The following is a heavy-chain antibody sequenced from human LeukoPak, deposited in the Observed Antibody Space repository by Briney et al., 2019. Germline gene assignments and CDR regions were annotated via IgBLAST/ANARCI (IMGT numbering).Heavy chain of an antibody. Sequence: GESLRLSCIASRYTISSYWMNWIRQPPGKGLEWVANIKQDGSEIYYVDSVKGRFTISRDNAKNSLYLQMNSLRAEDTAVYYCARSKYSSSWYDYWGQGTLVTVSS. CDR3: ARSKYSSSWYDY. J-gene: IGHJ4*02. CDR1: RYTISSYW. V-gene: IGHV3-7*01. D-gene: IGHD6-13*01. CDR2: IKQDGSEI.